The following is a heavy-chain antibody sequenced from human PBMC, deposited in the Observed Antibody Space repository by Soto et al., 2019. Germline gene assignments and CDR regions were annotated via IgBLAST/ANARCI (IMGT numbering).Heavy chain of an antibody. CDR3: ARGPDTLTTLRFQH. J-gene: IGHJ1*01. Sequence: QVQLQESGPGLMKPSETLSLTCTVSGGSISSYYWSWIRQPPGKGLEWIAYIYYSGRTNYNPSLKSRVTISVDTSKNQFSLKLSSVTAADTAVYYCARGPDTLTTLRFQHWGQGTLITVSS. D-gene: IGHD4-17*01. CDR2: IYYSGRT. CDR1: GGSISSYY. V-gene: IGHV4-59*01.